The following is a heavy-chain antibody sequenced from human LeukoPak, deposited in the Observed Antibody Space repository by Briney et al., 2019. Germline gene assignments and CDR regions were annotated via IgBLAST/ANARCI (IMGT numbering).Heavy chain of an antibody. CDR3: AKGARSSSGYTTD. CDR1: GFTFRNYA. J-gene: IGHJ4*02. V-gene: IGHV3-30*04. D-gene: IGHD3-22*01. Sequence: GGSLRLSCAASGFTFRNYAMHWVRQAPGKGLEWVALISYDASIKHYADFVKGRFTISRDNSKNTLYLQINSLKTEDTAFYYCAKGARSSSGYTTDWGQGILVTVSS. CDR2: ISYDASIK.